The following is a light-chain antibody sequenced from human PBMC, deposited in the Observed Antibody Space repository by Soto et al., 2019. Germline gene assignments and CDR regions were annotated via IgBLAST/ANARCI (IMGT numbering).Light chain of an antibody. CDR1: SSDVGGYNY. CDR2: DVT. CDR3: CSYAGSVLYV. V-gene: IGLV2-11*01. Sequence: QSVLTQPRSVSGSPGQSVTISCTGTSSDVGGYNYVSWYQQHPGKAPKLMIYDVTKRPSGVPDRFSGSKSGNTASLTISGLQDEDEADYYCCSYAGSVLYVFGTGTKLTVL. J-gene: IGLJ1*01.